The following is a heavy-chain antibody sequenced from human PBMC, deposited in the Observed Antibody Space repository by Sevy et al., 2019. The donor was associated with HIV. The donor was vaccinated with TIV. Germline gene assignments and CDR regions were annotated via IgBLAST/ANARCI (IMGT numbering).Heavy chain of an antibody. V-gene: IGHV1-3*01. CDR3: AREWTVAVTQTFQH. CDR2: INAGNGNT. Sequence: ASVKVSCKASGYTFTSYAMHWVRQAPGQRLEWMGWINAGNGNTKYSQKFQGRVTITRDTSASTAYMELSSLRSEDTAVYYCAREWTVAVTQTFQHWGQGTLVTVSS. J-gene: IGHJ1*01. D-gene: IGHD2-21*02. CDR1: GYTFTSYA.